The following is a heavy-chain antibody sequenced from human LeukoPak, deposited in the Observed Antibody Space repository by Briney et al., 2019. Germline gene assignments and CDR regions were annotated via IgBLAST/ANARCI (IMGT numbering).Heavy chain of an antibody. CDR3: ARGSGAMDV. V-gene: IGHV3-53*01. D-gene: IGHD7-27*01. CDR2: IHSVGST. J-gene: IGHJ6*04. CDR1: GLTVSTNY. Sequence: GGSLTFSCAASGLTVSTNYVTWVRQAPGKGLGWGSVIHSVGSTYYADSVKGRFSISRDNSKNTVYLQMNSLRAEDTAVYYCARGSGAMDVWGKGTTVTVSS.